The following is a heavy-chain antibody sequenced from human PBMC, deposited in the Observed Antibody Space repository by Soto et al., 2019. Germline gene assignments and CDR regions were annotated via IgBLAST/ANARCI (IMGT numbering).Heavy chain of an antibody. CDR2: IWYDGSNK. CDR3: ARGLGSYCSSTSCYVQASDYYYYMDV. V-gene: IGHV3-33*01. Sequence: GGSLRLSCAASGFTFSSYGMHWVRQALGKGLEWVAVIWYDGSNKYYADSVKGRFTISRDNSKNTLYLQMNSLRAEDTAVYYCARGLGSYCSSTSCYVQASDYYYYMDVWGKGTTVTVSS. D-gene: IGHD2-2*01. J-gene: IGHJ6*03. CDR1: GFTFSSYG.